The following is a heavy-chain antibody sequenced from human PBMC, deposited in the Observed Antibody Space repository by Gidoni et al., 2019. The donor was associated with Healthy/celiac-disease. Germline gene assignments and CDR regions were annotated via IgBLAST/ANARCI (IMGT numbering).Heavy chain of an antibody. J-gene: IGHJ2*01. V-gene: IGHV3-30*18. Sequence: QVQLVESGGGVVQPGRSLRLSCAASGFTFSSYGMHWVRQAPGKGLEWLAVISYDGSNKYYADSVKGRFTISRDNSKNTLYLQMNSLRAEYTAVYYCAKDDGEQWLVGYFDLWGRGTLVTVSS. D-gene: IGHD6-19*01. CDR3: AKDDGEQWLVGYFDL. CDR1: GFTFSSYG. CDR2: ISYDGSNK.